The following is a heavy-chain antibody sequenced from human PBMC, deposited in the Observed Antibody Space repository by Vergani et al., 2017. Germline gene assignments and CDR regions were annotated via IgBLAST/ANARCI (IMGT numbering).Heavy chain of an antibody. V-gene: IGHV3-23*04. CDR3: VKDAGSYENFFDS. Sequence: VQLVQSGAEVKKPGASVKVSCKASGYTFTSYDINWVRQAPGKGLEWVSALTGGGGSTYYADSFKGRFIISRDNSRDTLYLQMNSLRPEDTATYYCVKDAGSYENFFDSWGQGTLVTVSS. CDR2: LTGGGGST. J-gene: IGHJ4*02. CDR1: GYTFTSYD. D-gene: IGHD1-26*01.